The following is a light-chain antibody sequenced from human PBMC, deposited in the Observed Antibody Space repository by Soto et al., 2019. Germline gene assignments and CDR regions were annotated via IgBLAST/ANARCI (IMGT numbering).Light chain of an antibody. CDR1: SGNIASSY. Sequence: NFMLTQPHSVSESPGKTVTISCSRSSGNIASSYVQWYQQRPGSPPTTVINENSQRPSGVPDRFSASIDSSSKSASLTISGLKTEDEADYYCQSYDNTNVVFGGGTQLTVL. CDR2: ENS. J-gene: IGLJ2*01. CDR3: QSYDNTNVV. V-gene: IGLV6-57*04.